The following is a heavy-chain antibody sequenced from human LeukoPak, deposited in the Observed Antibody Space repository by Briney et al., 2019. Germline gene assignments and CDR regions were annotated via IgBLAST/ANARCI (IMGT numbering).Heavy chain of an antibody. J-gene: IGHJ3*02. CDR1: GYMFTNYG. V-gene: IGHV1-18*01. Sequence: ASVKVSCKASGYMFTNYGIGWVRQAPGQGLEWMGWISVDNSATHYAQKLQGRVTMTTDTSTSTAYMELRSLRSDDTAVYYCATQGTVDGSDAFDIWGQGTMVTVSS. CDR3: ATQGTVDGSDAFDI. D-gene: IGHD3-9*01. CDR2: ISVDNSAT.